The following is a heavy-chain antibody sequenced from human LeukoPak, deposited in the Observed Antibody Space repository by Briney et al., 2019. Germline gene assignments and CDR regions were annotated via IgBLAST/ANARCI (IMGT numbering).Heavy chain of an antibody. CDR1: GYTFTSYG. V-gene: IGHV1-18*01. Sequence: GASVKVSCKASGYTFTSYGISWVRQAPGQGLDWMGWISAYNGNTNYPQKLQGRVIMTTDTSTSTDYMELRSLRSDETAVYYCAGDDVVMGWFDPWGQGTLVTVSS. CDR3: AGDDVVMGWFDP. CDR2: ISAYNGNT. J-gene: IGHJ5*02. D-gene: IGHD2-15*01.